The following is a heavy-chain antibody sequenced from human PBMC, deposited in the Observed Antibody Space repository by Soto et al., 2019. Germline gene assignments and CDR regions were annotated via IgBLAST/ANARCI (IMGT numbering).Heavy chain of an antibody. CDR2: ISSNGVGT. Sequence: GGSLRLSCAASGFTVSSYHMSWVRQAPGKGLEYVSGISSNGVGTYYANSVQGRFTISRDNSKNTVYLQMGSLRPEDMAVYYCARRARPDFYYMDVWGKGTTVTVSS. D-gene: IGHD6-6*01. CDR3: ARRARPDFYYMDV. V-gene: IGHV3-64*01. CDR1: GFTVSSYH. J-gene: IGHJ6*03.